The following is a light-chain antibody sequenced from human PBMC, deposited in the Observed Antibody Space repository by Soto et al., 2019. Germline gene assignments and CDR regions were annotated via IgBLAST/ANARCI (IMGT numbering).Light chain of an antibody. J-gene: IGKJ1*01. CDR1: QSISSW. CDR3: QQYNRYSRT. V-gene: IGKV1-5*01. Sequence: DIQMTQSPSTLSASIGDRATITCRASQSISSWLAWYQQKPGKAPHLLIYNTSTLESGVPSRFSGSGSGTEFTLSVTSLQPDDFATYYCQQYNRYSRTFGQGTKVEV. CDR2: NTS.